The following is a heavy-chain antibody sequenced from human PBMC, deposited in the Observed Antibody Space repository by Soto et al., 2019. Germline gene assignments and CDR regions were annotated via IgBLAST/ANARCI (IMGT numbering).Heavy chain of an antibody. Sequence: PSETLSLTCTVSGGSISSSSYYWSWIRQPAGKGLEWIGRIYTSGSTNYNPSLKSRVTMSVDTSKNQFSLKLSSVTAADTAVYYCARDPVAGAFDIWGQGTMVTVSS. J-gene: IGHJ3*02. D-gene: IGHD6-19*01. CDR1: GGSISSSSYY. CDR3: ARDPVAGAFDI. CDR2: IYTSGST. V-gene: IGHV4-61*02.